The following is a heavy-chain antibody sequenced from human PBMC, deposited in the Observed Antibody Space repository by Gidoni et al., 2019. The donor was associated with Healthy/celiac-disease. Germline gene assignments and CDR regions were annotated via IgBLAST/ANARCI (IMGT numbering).Heavy chain of an antibody. J-gene: IGHJ3*02. V-gene: IGHV4-61*01. CDR3: ARTGDFGVVIGVFDI. D-gene: IGHD3-3*01. CDR1: GGSVSSGSYY. Sequence: QVQLQASGPGLVKPSETLSLTCTVSGGSVSSGSYYWSWIRQPPGKGLEWIGYIYYSGSTNYNPSLKSRVTISVDTSKNQFSLKLSSVTAADTAVYYCARTGDFGVVIGVFDIWGQGTMVTVSS. CDR2: IYYSGST.